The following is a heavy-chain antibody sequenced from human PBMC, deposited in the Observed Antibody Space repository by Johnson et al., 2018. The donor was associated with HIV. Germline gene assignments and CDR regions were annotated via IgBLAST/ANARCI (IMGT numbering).Heavy chain of an antibody. CDR2: ISFTGLKK. CDR1: GFIFSSYG. J-gene: IGHJ3*02. Sequence: QVQLVESGGGLVPPGGSLRLSCAASGFIFSSYGMAWVRQAPGKGLEWVTVISFTGLKKYYADSVKGRFTISRDNAKNSLYLQMNSLRAEDTALYYCAKDNLKRTRGSDAFDIWGQGTRVTVSS. CDR3: AKDNLKRTRGSDAFDI. D-gene: IGHD2-15*01. V-gene: IGHV3-33*03.